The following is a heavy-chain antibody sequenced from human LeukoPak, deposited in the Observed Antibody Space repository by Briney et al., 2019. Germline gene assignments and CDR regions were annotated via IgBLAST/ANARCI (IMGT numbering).Heavy chain of an antibody. Sequence: PSETLSLTCSISGDYISSSSYYWGWIRQPPGKGLEWIGNIYYTGRTYYNPSLKSRVSESIDTSRSEFSLKLSSVTAADTAAYYCVRLYYYDASGPPLWGQGTLVIVSS. CDR1: GDYISSSSYY. V-gene: IGHV4-39*01. J-gene: IGHJ4*02. CDR3: VRLYYYDASGPPL. CDR2: IYYTGRT. D-gene: IGHD3-22*01.